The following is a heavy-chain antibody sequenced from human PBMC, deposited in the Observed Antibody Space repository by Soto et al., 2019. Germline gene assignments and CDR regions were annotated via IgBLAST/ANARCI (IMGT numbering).Heavy chain of an antibody. V-gene: IGHV4-38-2*01. CDR1: SYSISSGFF. CDR3: ASDTNSLDL. CDR2: IYHTGDT. Sequence: KPSETLSLTCVVSSYSISSGFFWAWIRQPPGKGLEWVGSIYHTGDTHYNPSLRSQVSMSVDTSKNQFSLRLTSLTAADTAVYFCASDTNSLDLWGRGILVTVSS. J-gene: IGHJ5*02. D-gene: IGHD2-8*01.